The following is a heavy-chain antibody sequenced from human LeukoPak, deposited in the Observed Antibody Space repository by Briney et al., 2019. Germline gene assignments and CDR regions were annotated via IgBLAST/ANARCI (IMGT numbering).Heavy chain of an antibody. CDR2: IYYSGST. Sequence: PSETLSLTCTVSGGSISSYYWSWIRQPPGKGLEWIGYIYYSGSTNYNPSLKSRVTISVDTSKNPFSLKLSSVTAADTAVYYCARRHYYDSSGYFDIWGQGTMVTVSS. CDR1: GGSISSYY. D-gene: IGHD3-22*01. CDR3: ARRHYYDSSGYFDI. V-gene: IGHV4-59*01. J-gene: IGHJ3*02.